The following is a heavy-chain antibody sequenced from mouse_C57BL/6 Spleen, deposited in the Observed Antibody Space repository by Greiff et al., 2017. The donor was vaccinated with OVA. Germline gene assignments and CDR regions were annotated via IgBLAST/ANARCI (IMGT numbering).Heavy chain of an antibody. J-gene: IGHJ2*01. CDR3: APFLPYFDY. D-gene: IGHD2-10*01. Sequence: VKLQESGPELVKPGASVKISCKASGYAFSSSWMNWVKQRPGKGLEWIGRIYPGDGDTNYNGKFKGKATLTADKSSSTAYMQLSSLTSEDSAVYFCAPFLPYFDYWGQGTTLTVSS. CDR2: IYPGDGDT. CDR1: GYAFSSSW. V-gene: IGHV1-82*01.